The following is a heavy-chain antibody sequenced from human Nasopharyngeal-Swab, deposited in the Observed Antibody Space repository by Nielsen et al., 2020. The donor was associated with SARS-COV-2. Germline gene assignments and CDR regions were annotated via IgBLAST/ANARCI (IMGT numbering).Heavy chain of an antibody. CDR1: GFPFSPYG. D-gene: IGHD6-13*01. J-gene: IGHJ4*02. V-gene: IGHV3-48*04. CDR3: ARMRYYSWWGAGEY. Sequence: GGSLRLSCVASGFPFSPYGMNWVRQAPGKGLEWLSYIGTSSSTSYYADSVKGRFTISRDNAKNTVHLQMNSLRAEDTAVYYCARMRYYSWWGAGEYWGQGSLVSVSS. CDR2: IGTSSSTS.